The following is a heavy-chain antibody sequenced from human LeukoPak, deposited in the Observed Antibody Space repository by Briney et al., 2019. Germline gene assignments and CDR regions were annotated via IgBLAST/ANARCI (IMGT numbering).Heavy chain of an antibody. CDR3: ARGGWSVDY. V-gene: IGHV4-59*08. Sequence: PSETLSLTCTVSGGSMSSYYWSWIRQPTGKGLEWIGYIYYNGKTNYSPSLNSRVTISVDKSRNQFSLKLNSVTAADTAVYYCARGGWSVDYWGQGTLVTVSS. CDR2: IYYNGKT. D-gene: IGHD6-19*01. J-gene: IGHJ4*02. CDR1: GGSMSSYY.